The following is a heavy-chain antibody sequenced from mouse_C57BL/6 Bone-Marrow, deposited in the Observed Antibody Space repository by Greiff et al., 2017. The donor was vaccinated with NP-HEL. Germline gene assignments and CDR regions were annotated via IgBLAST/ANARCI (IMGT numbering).Heavy chain of an antibody. CDR2: IDPENGDT. CDR3: TTRTGTSPFDY. Sequence: VQLKESGAELVRPGASVKLSCTASGFNIKDDYMHWVKQRPEQGLEWIGWIDPENGDTEYASKFQGKATITADTSSNTAYLQLSSLTSEDTAVYYCTTRTGTSPFDYWGQGTTLTVSS. D-gene: IGHD4-1*01. V-gene: IGHV14-4*01. CDR1: GFNIKDDY. J-gene: IGHJ2*01.